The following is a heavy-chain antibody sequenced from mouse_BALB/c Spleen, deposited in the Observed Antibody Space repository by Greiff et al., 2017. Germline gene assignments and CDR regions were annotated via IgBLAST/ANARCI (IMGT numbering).Heavy chain of an antibody. V-gene: IGHV2-9*02. CDR1: GFSLTSYG. CDR3: ARDSETYGNYRRFAY. Sequence: VKLVESGPGLVAPSQSLSITCTVSGFSLTSYGVHWVRQPPGKGLEWLGVIWAGGSTNYNSALMSRLSISKDNSKSQVFLKMNSLQTDDTAMYYCARDSETYGNYRRFAYWGQGTLVTVSA. J-gene: IGHJ3*01. CDR2: IWAGGST. D-gene: IGHD2-1*01.